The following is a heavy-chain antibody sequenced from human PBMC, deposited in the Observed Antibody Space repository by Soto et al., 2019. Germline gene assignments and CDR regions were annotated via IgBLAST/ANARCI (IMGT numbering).Heavy chain of an antibody. CDR1: GGSISSYY. J-gene: IGHJ4*02. CDR2: IYYSGST. Sequence: RASETLSLTCTVSGGSISSYYWSWIRQPPGKGLEWIGYIYYSGSTNYNPSLKSRVTISVDTSKNQFSLKLSSVTAADTAVYYCARARVSLIYYFDYWGQGTLVTVSS. V-gene: IGHV4-59*01. D-gene: IGHD2-8*01. CDR3: ARARVSLIYYFDY.